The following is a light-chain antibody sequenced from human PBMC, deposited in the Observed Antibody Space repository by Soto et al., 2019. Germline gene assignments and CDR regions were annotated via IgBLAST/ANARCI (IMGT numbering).Light chain of an antibody. CDR3: AAWDVSLNGPV. V-gene: IGLV1-44*01. J-gene: IGLJ2*01. Sequence: QPVLTQPPSASGTPGQRVTISCSGSSSNIGSNTVNWYQQLPGTAPKLLIYSNNQRPSGVPDRFSGSKSGTSASLAISGLQSDDEAVYYCAAWDVSLNGPVFGGGTKLTVL. CDR1: SSNIGSNT. CDR2: SNN.